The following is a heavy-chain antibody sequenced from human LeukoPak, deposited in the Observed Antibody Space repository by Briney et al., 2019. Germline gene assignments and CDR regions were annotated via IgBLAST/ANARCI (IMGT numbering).Heavy chain of an antibody. CDR3: ASRIW. J-gene: IGHJ4*02. CDR1: ALTGRGDY. CDR2: MYTGGAT. D-gene: IGHD1-14*01. Sequence: GGSLRLSCVASALTGRGDYMSWVRQAPGKGLEWVSLMYTGGATYYADSVKGRFTITRDNSKNTLYLQMNSLRAEDTAVYYCASRIWWGQGTLVSVFS. V-gene: IGHV3-53*01.